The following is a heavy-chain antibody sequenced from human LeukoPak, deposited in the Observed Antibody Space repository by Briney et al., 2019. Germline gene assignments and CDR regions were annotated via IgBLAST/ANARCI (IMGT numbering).Heavy chain of an antibody. CDR2: LYSDGNT. Sequence: GSLRLSCAASGFTVITNDMTWVRQAPGKGLEWVSVLYSDGNTKYADSVQGRFTISRDNSKNTLYLEMNSLSPDDTAVYYCARGVEPLAANTLVYWGQGTLVTVSS. CDR1: GFTVITND. J-gene: IGHJ4*02. V-gene: IGHV3-53*01. CDR3: ARGVEPLAANTLVY. D-gene: IGHD1-14*01.